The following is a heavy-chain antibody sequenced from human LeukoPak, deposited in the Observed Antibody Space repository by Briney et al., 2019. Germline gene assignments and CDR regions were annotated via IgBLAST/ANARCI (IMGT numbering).Heavy chain of an antibody. CDR2: IKQDGSEK. V-gene: IGHV3-7*03. Sequence: GGSLRLSCAASGLTFSSYSMNWVRQAPGKGLEWVANIKQDGSEKYYVDSVKGRFTISRDNAKNSLYLQMNSLRAEDTAVYYCARDNSDFWSGYYPSVDYWGQGTLVTVSS. CDR3: ARDNSDFWSGYYPSVDY. D-gene: IGHD3-3*01. J-gene: IGHJ4*02. CDR1: GLTFSSYS.